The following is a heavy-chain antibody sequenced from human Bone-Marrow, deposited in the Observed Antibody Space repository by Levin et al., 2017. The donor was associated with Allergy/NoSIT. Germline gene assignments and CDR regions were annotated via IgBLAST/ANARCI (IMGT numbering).Heavy chain of an antibody. J-gene: IGHJ4*02. Sequence: GGSLRLFCTASGFSFGDYTMSWFRQAPGMRLEWVGIIRSKASGWTTEYAVSVKGRFTISRDDSKNIAYLHMNSLKTEDTGIYYCTRGGYSYGLWGQGTLVTVSS. CDR1: GFSFGDYT. D-gene: IGHD5-18*01. V-gene: IGHV3-49*03. CDR3: TRGGYSYGL. CDR2: IRSKASGWTT.